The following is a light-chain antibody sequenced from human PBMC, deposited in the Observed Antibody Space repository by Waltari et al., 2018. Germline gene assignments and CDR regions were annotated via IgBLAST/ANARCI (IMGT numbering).Light chain of an antibody. CDR3: QQYNNYSPLT. J-gene: IGKJ4*01. CDR1: QSISSW. V-gene: IGKV1-5*03. CDR2: KAS. Sequence: DIQMTQSPSTLSAFVGDRVTITCRASQSISSWLAWYQLKLGKAPKLLIYKASILETGVPSRFSGSGSGTEFTLTISSLQPDDFATYYCQQYNNYSPLTFGGGTKVEIK.